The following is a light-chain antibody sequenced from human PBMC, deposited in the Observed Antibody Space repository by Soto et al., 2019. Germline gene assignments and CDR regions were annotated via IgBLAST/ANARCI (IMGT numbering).Light chain of an antibody. CDR3: SSYAGSLFYV. CDR2: VVS. V-gene: IGLV2-8*01. J-gene: IGLJ1*01. Sequence: QSALTQPPSASGSLGQSVTISCTGTSSNVGGYNYVSWYQQHPGKAPKLMIYVVSKRPSGVPDRFSGSKSGNTASLTVSGLQSEDEADYYCSSYAGSLFYVFGTGTKVTVL. CDR1: SSNVGGYNY.